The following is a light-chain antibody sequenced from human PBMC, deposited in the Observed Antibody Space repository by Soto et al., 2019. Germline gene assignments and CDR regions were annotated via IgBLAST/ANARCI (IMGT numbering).Light chain of an antibody. CDR2: GAS. V-gene: IGKV3-20*01. CDR3: QQYGSSPTWT. J-gene: IGKJ1*01. CDR1: QSVSSNY. Sequence: DSVLTQSPGTLSLSPRERATLSCRASQSVSSNYLAWYQQKPGQAPRLLIYGASTRATGIPDRFSGSGSGTDFTLTISRLEPEDSAVYYCQQYGSSPTWTFGQGTKVDIK.